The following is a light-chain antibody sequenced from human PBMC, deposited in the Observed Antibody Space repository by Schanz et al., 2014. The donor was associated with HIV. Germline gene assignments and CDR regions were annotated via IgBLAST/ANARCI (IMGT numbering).Light chain of an antibody. CDR2: EVS. Sequence: QSALTQPPSASGSPGQSVTISCTGTSSDVGDYNYVSWYQQHPGTAPKIMIYEVSKRPSGVPDRFSGSKSGNTASLTVSGLQAEDEADYYCQSYDGTLRAVVFGGGTKLTVL. CDR3: QSYDGTLRAVV. J-gene: IGLJ2*01. CDR1: SSDVGDYNY. V-gene: IGLV2-8*01.